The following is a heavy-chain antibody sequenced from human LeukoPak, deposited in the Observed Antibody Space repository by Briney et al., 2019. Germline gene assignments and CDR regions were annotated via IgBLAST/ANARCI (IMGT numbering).Heavy chain of an antibody. D-gene: IGHD5-12*01. Sequence: PSETLSLTCTVSGGSISSYYWSWIRQPPGKGLEWIGYIYYSGSTYYNPSLKSRVTISVDTSKNQFSLKLSSVTAADTAVYYCARAPVRDGYNPHYYFDCWGQGTLVTVSS. V-gene: IGHV4-30-4*08. CDR2: IYYSGST. J-gene: IGHJ4*02. CDR3: ARAPVRDGYNPHYYFDC. CDR1: GGSISSYY.